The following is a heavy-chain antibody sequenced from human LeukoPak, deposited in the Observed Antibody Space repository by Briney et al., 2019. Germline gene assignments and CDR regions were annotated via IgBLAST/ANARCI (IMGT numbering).Heavy chain of an antibody. V-gene: IGHV3-20*03. CDR3: ASLGYCSGGSCYARRDY. J-gene: IGHJ4*02. Sequence: WIRQPPGKGLEWVSGINWNGGSTGYADSVKGRFTISRDNAKNSLYLQMNSLRAEDTALYYCASLGYCSGGSCYARRDYWGQGTLVTVSS. CDR2: INWNGGST. D-gene: IGHD2-15*01.